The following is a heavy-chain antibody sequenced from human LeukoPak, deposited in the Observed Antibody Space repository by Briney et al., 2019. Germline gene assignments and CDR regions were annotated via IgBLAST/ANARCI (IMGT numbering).Heavy chain of an antibody. CDR3: ARRLSGVTGYTYGRGIDY. J-gene: IGHJ4*02. V-gene: IGHV3-23*01. CDR1: GFTFSSYW. D-gene: IGHD5-18*01. CDR2: VSNRGGST. Sequence: GGSLRLSCAASGFTFSSYWMSWVRQAPGKGLEWVSAVSNRGGSTYYADSVKGRFTISRDNSKNTLYLQMNSLRAEDTAVYYCARRLSGVTGYTYGRGIDYWGQGTLVTVSS.